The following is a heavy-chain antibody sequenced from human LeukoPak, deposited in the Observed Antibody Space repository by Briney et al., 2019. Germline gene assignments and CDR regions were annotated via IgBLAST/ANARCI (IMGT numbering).Heavy chain of an antibody. CDR3: ARAAAGTTWDY. CDR2: ISSSDSTI. V-gene: IGHV3-11*01. CDR1: GFTFSDYY. J-gene: IGHJ4*02. Sequence: GGSLRLSCAASGFTFSDYYMSWIRQAPGKGLEWISYISSSDSTIYYADSVEGRFTISRDNAKNSLYLQMNSLRAEDTAVYYCARAAAGTTWDYWGQGTLVTVSS. D-gene: IGHD6-13*01.